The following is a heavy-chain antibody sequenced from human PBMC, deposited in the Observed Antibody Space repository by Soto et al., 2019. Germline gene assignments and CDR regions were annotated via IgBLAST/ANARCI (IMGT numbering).Heavy chain of an antibody. V-gene: IGHV3-23*01. CDR2: ISGSGGST. J-gene: IGHJ6*03. Sequence: GSLRLSCAASGFTFSSYAMSWVRQAPGKGLEWVSAISGSGGSTYYADSVKGRFTISRDNSKNTLYLQMNSLRAEDTAVYYCAKVPKNYYYYYMDVWGKGTTVTVSS. CDR1: GFTFSSYA. CDR3: AKVPKNYYYYYMDV.